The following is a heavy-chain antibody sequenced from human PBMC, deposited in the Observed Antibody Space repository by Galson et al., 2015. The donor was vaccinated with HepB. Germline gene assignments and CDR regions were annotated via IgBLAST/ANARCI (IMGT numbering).Heavy chain of an antibody. CDR3: ARVRQQLAPLFGDY. CDR2: IKQDGSEK. Sequence: SLRLSCAASGFTFSSYSMNWVRQAPGKGLEWVANIKQDGSEKYYVDSVKGRFTISRDNAKNSLYLQMNSLRAEDTAVYYCARVRQQLAPLFGDYWGQGTLVTVSS. V-gene: IGHV3-7*03. J-gene: IGHJ4*02. CDR1: GFTFSSYS. D-gene: IGHD6-13*01.